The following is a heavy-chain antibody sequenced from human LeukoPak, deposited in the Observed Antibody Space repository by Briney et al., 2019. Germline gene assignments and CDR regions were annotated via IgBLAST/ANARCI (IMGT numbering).Heavy chain of an antibody. V-gene: IGHV3-23*01. J-gene: IGHJ4*02. CDR2: IRSSGDST. D-gene: IGHD3-22*01. Sequence: PGGSLRLSCAASGFTFSSYGMSWVRQAPGKGLEWVSGIRSSGDSTYYADSVKGRFTISRDNSKNTLYLQMNSLRAEDTAVYYCAKDLYYYDSSGYDYWGQGTLVTVSS. CDR1: GFTFSSYG. CDR3: AKDLYYYDSSGYDY.